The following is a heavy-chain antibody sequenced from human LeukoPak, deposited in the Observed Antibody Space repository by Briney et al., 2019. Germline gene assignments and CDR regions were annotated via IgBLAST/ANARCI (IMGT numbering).Heavy chain of an antibody. CDR2: INHSGST. V-gene: IGHV4-34*01. CDR1: GGSFSGYY. D-gene: IGHD3-3*01. Sequence: SETLSLTCAVYGGSFSGYYWSWIRQPPGKGLEWIGEINHSGSTNYNPSLKSRATISVDTSKNQFSLKLSSVTAADTAVYYCARGHQGAYDFWSGYVGVWFDPWGQGTLVTVSS. CDR3: ARGHQGAYDFWSGYVGVWFDP. J-gene: IGHJ5*02.